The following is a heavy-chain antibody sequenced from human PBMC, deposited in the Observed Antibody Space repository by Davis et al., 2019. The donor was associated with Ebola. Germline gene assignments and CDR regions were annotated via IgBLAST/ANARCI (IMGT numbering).Heavy chain of an antibody. CDR3: ARQGATFDY. V-gene: IGHV4-59*01. CDR1: GGSISTDY. Sequence: MPSETLSLTCTISGGSISTDYWGWIRQSPGKGLEWIGHIYYSGSTNYNPSLKSRVTISVDTSKNQFSLKLSSVTAADTAVYYCARQGATFDYWGQGTLVTVSS. J-gene: IGHJ4*02. CDR2: IYYSGST.